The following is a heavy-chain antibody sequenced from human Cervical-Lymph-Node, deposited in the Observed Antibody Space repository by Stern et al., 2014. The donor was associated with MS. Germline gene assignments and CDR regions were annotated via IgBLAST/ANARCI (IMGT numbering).Heavy chain of an antibody. CDR3: ARDKMHAFDY. V-gene: IGHV1-18*01. CDR1: GYTFTTYG. J-gene: IGHJ4*02. CDR2: INAASGNT. Sequence: QVHLVESGTEVKKPGASVLVSCKASGYTFTTYGITWVRQAPGQGLEWMGWINAASGNTKYAQKFHDRVTMAGDTTTGTACMEVRSLRSEDTAVYYCARDKMHAFDYWGQGTQVTVPS. D-gene: IGHD2-8*01.